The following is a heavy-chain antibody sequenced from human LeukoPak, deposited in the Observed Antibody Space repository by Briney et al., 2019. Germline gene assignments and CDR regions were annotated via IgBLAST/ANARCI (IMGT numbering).Heavy chain of an antibody. J-gene: IGHJ4*02. D-gene: IGHD1-1*01. V-gene: IGHV4-4*02. Sequence: PSGTLSLTCGVSGGSITSTNYWTWVRQPPGKGLEWIGEVNLQGSTNYNPSLMGRVAISVDMSENHISLQLTSVTAADTAVYYCATWRTAKTGFDYWGQGTLVTVSS. CDR3: ATWRTAKTGFDY. CDR2: VNLQGST. CDR1: GGSITSTNY.